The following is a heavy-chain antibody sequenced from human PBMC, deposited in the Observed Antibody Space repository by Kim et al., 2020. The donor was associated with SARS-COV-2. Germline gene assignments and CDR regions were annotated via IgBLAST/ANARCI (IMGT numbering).Heavy chain of an antibody. CDR3: ARDVGGATIASAFDF. Sequence: SETLSLTCTVSGGSISSYYWSWIRQPPGKGLEWIGYIYYNGGTNYNPSLKSRVTISVDTSKNQFSLKLSSVTAADTAVYYCARDVGGATIASAFDFWGQGTMVTVSS. CDR1: GGSISSYY. J-gene: IGHJ3*01. V-gene: IGHV4-59*01. D-gene: IGHD1-26*01. CDR2: IYYNGGT.